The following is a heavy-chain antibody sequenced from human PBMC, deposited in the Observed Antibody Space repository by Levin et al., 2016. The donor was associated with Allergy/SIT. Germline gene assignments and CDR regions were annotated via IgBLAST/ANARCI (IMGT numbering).Heavy chain of an antibody. CDR3: TREEADGNPGGY. D-gene: IGHD6-13*01. V-gene: IGHV4-59*08. CDR2: ISYSGNT. J-gene: IGHJ4*02. CDR1: GGSISNYY. Sequence: GSLRLSCTVSGGSISNYYWSWIRQPPGKRLEWIGHISYSGNTYYNPSLKSRVTISVDTSKNHFSLRLSSVTAADTAVYYCTREEADGNPGGYWGQGTLVTVSS.